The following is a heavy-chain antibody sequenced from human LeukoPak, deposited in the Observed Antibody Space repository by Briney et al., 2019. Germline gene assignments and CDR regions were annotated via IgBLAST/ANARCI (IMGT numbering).Heavy chain of an antibody. D-gene: IGHD3-22*01. J-gene: IGHJ2*01. CDR3: AKGHTYYYDTSGYYSYFDL. CDR1: GFTFSSYA. CDR2: ISGSGAGT. V-gene: IGHV3-23*01. Sequence: GGSLRLSCAASGFTFSSYAMSWVRQAPGKGLEWVSAISGSGAGTYYADSVKGRFTISRDNSKNTMYLQMNSLSAEDTAVYYCAKGHTYYYDTSGYYSYFDLWGRGTLVTVSS.